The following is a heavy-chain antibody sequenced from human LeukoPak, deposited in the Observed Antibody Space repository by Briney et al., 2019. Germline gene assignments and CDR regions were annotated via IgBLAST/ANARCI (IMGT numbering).Heavy chain of an antibody. Sequence: GGSPRLSCAASGFTLSDYYMDWVRQAPGKGLEWVGRIRDKVHSYTTEYAASVQGRFTISRDDSKSSLYLQMNSLKTEDTAVYYCARDLGAHAFDIWGQGTMVTVSS. CDR2: IRDKVHSYTT. CDR1: GFTLSDYY. CDR3: ARDLGAHAFDI. V-gene: IGHV3-72*01. J-gene: IGHJ3*02.